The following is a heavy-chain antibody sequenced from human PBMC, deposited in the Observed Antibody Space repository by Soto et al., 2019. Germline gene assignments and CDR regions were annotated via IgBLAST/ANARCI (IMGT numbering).Heavy chain of an antibody. D-gene: IGHD3-10*01. J-gene: IGHJ4*02. CDR3: AKYVARGSGSYPLDY. V-gene: IGHV3-30*18. CDR2: ISYDGSNK. CDR1: GFTFSSYG. Sequence: VGSLRLSCAASGFTFSSYGMHWVRQAPGKGLEWVAVISYDGSNKYYADSVKGRFTISRDNSKNTLYLQMNSLRAEDTAVYYRAKYVARGSGSYPLDYWGQGTLVTVSS.